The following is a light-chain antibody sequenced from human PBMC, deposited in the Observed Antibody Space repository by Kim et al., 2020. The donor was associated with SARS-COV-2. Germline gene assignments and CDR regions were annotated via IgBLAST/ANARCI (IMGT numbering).Light chain of an antibody. CDR2: AAS. J-gene: IGKJ2*01. CDR3: QKFQGYPYT. Sequence: DIQLTQSPSFLSASLGDRVTITCRASQGISSFLAWFQQKPGKAPEHLIYAASTLQSGVPSRFSGSGSGTEYSLTITGLQPEDFATYFCQKFQGYPYTFGQGTK. CDR1: QGISSF. V-gene: IGKV1-9*01.